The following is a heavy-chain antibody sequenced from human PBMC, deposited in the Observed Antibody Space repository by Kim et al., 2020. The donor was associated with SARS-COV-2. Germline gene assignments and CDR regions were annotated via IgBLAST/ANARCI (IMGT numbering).Heavy chain of an antibody. J-gene: IGHJ4*02. CDR3: ATLKYF. Sequence: GGSLRLSCVASGFTFSNYWMDWVRQTPGKGLEWVANIRGDASEKNYVDSVKGRSTISRDNVKNSVYLQMNSLRAEDTAVYYCATLKYFWGQGILVTVSS. CDR2: IRGDASEK. CDR1: GFTFSNYW. V-gene: IGHV3-7*01.